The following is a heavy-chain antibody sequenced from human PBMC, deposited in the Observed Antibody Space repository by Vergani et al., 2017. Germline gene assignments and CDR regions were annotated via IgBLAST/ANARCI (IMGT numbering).Heavy chain of an antibody. Sequence: QVQLQESGPGLVKPSQTLSLTCTVSSGSISSGSYYWSWIRQPAGKGLEWIGRIFTSGSTDYNPSPKSRVTIAVDTSKNQFSLKLSSVTAADSAVYYCARSVGYSSSWCDYWGQGTLVTVSS. CDR1: SGSISSGSYY. CDR2: IFTSGST. D-gene: IGHD6-13*01. J-gene: IGHJ4*02. CDR3: ARSVGYSSSWCDY. V-gene: IGHV4-61*02.